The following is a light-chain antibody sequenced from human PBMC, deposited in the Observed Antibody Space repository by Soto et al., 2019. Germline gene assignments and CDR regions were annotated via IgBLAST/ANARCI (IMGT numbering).Light chain of an antibody. J-gene: IGLJ2*01. CDR1: TSNIGSNT. CDR2: SND. V-gene: IGLV1-44*01. Sequence: QSVLTQPPSASGTPGQRVTISCSGGTSNIGSNTVNWYQQLPGTAPKLLIYSNDQRPSGVPDRFSGSKSGPSASLAISGLQSEDEADYYCAAWDDSLPGEVFGGGTKLTVL. CDR3: AAWDDSLPGEV.